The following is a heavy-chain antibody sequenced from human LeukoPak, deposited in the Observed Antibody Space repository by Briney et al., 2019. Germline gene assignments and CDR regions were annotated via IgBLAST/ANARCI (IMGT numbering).Heavy chain of an antibody. V-gene: IGHV3-74*01. CDR2: INSDGSSA. J-gene: IGHJ4*02. CDR3: VRGDYQFDS. Sequence: GGSLRLSCAASGFTFSSDWMHWVRQAPGKGLVWVSRINSDGSSATYADSVKGRFTISRDNAKNTLYLQMNSPTAEDTAVYYCVRGDYQFDSWGQGTLVTVSS. D-gene: IGHD4-11*01. CDR1: GFTFSSDW.